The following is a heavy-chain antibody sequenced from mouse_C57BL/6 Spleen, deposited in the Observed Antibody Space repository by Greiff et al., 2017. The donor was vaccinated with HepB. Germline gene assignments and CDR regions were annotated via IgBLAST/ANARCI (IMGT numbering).Heavy chain of an antibody. V-gene: IGHV1-54*01. D-gene: IGHD3-2*02. CDR1: GYAFTNYL. J-gene: IGHJ2*01. Sequence: QVQLQQSGAELVRPGTSVKVSCKASGYAFTNYLIEWVKQRPGQGLEWIGVINPGSGGTNYNEKFKGKATLTADKSSSTAYMQLSSLTSEDYAVYFCARQRGKLDSSGYGDYWGQGTTLTVSS. CDR3: ARQRGKLDSSGYGDY. CDR2: INPGSGGT.